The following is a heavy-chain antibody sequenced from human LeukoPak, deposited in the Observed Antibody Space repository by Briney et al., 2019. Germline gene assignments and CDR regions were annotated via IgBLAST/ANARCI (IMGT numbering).Heavy chain of an antibody. Sequence: PSEALSLTCAVYGGSFSGYYWSWIRQPPGKGLEWIGEINHSGSTNYNPSLKSRVTISVDTSKNQFSLKLSSVTAADTAVYYCARWGDEYSSSSRYFDYWGQGTLVTVTS. D-gene: IGHD6-6*01. CDR1: GGSFSGYY. J-gene: IGHJ4*02. V-gene: IGHV4-34*01. CDR2: INHSGST. CDR3: ARWGDEYSSSSRYFDY.